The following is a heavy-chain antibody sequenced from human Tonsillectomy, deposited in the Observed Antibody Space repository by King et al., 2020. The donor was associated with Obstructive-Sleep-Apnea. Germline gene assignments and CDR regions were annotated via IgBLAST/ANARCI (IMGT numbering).Heavy chain of an antibody. J-gene: IGHJ6*02. CDR3: ARVPYSSRFTVALGDYYYSYAMDV. CDR1: GGSISSYY. V-gene: IGHV4-59*01. Sequence: HVQLQESGPGLVKPSGTLSLTCTVSGGSISSYYWSWIRQPPGKGLEWIAFFYYNGRTNCNPSLKNRVAISVDTSQNQFSLRLNSVTAADTAVYYCARVPYSSRFTVALGDYYYSYAMDVWGQGTTVTVSS. D-gene: IGHD6-19*01. CDR2: FYYNGRT.